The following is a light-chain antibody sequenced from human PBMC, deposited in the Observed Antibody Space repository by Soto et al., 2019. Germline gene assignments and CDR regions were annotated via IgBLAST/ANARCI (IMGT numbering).Light chain of an antibody. CDR2: GAS. V-gene: IGKV3-20*01. Sequence: EIVLTQSPGTLSLSPGERATLSCRASQSVSNNYLAWYQQKPGQAPRLLIYGASNTASGIPDRFSGSGSGTDFPLNISRLAPEDFAVYYCQQYGSSGTFGQGTKVELK. CDR3: QQYGSSGT. CDR1: QSVSNNY. J-gene: IGKJ1*01.